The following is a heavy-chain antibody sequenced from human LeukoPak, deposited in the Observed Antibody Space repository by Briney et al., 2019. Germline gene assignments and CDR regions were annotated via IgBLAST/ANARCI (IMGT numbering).Heavy chain of an antibody. CDR2: INPSGGST. CDR3: ARDLRGDCSSTSCASDI. V-gene: IGHV1-46*01. CDR1: GYTFTSYY. J-gene: IGHJ3*02. D-gene: IGHD2-2*01. Sequence: ASVKVSCKASGYTFTSYYMHWVRQAPGRGLEWMGIINPSGGSTSYAQKFQGRVTMTRDTSTSTVYMELSSLRSEDTAVYYCARDLRGDCSSTSCASDIWGQGTMVTVSS.